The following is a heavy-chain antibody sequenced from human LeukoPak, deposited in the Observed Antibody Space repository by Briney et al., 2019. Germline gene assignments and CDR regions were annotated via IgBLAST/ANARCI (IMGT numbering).Heavy chain of an antibody. D-gene: IGHD3-9*01. CDR1: GGSISSGDFY. J-gene: IGHJ4*02. CDR3: ARSVRFFDWLHPSLDY. V-gene: IGHV4-30-4*01. Sequence: SQTLSLTCTVSGGSISSGDFYWSWIRQSPGKGLEWIGYIYYSGSTYYNPSLKSRVTISVDTSKNQFSLKLSSVTAADTAVYYCARSVRFFDWLHPSLDYWGQGTLVTVSS. CDR2: IYYSGST.